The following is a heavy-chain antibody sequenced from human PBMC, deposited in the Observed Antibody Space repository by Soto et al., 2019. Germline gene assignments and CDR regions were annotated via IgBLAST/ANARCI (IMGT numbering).Heavy chain of an antibody. Sequence: GGSLRLSCAASGFTFSNYAMSWVRQAPGKGLEWVSGISGGAGSTKYADSVKGRFTISRDNSKNTLYLQMNSLRAEDTAVYYCARETDSSGWSGYYFDYWGQGTLVTVSS. CDR2: ISGGAGST. CDR1: GFTFSNYA. D-gene: IGHD6-19*01. V-gene: IGHV3-23*01. CDR3: ARETDSSGWSGYYFDY. J-gene: IGHJ4*02.